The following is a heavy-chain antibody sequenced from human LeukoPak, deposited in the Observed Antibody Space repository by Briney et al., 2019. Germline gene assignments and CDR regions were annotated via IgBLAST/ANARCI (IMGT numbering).Heavy chain of an antibody. CDR2: IYTSGST. D-gene: IGHD1-26*01. Sequence: SQTLSLTCTVSGGSISSGSYYWSWIRQPAGKGLEWIGRIYTSGSTNYNPSLKSRVTISVDTSKNQFSLKLSSVTAADTAVYYCARRVGDKDYFGYWGQGTLVTVSS. CDR1: GGSISSGSYY. J-gene: IGHJ4*02. CDR3: ARRVGDKDYFGY. V-gene: IGHV4-61*02.